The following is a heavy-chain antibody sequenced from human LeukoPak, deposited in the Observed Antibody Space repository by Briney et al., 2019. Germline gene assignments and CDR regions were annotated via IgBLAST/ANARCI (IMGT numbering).Heavy chain of an antibody. CDR2: ISGSGLST. J-gene: IGHJ4*02. V-gene: IGHV3-23*01. Sequence: GGSLRLSCAASGFTLSSYAMGWVRQAPGKGLEWVSAISGSGLSTYYADSVKGRFTISRDNSRNTLYLQMNSLRAEDTAVYYCATKPTYYYDSSSYSKYDYWGQGTLVTVSS. CDR3: ATKPTYYYDSSSYSKYDY. CDR1: GFTLSSYA. D-gene: IGHD3-22*01.